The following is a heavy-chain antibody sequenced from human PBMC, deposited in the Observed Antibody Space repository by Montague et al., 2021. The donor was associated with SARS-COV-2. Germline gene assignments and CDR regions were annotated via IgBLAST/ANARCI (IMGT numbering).Heavy chain of an antibody. V-gene: IGHV5-51*01. CDR3: ARRIHGTYYFDY. D-gene: IGHD1-14*01. CDR1: GYRFSSYW. J-gene: IGHJ4*02. CDR2: IYPGDPDT. Sequence: QSGAEVKKPGESLKISCKGSGYRFSSYWIGWVRQMSGKGLEWMGIIYPGDPDTRYSPSFQGQVTISADKSITTAYLQWSSLKASDTAMYYCARRIHGTYYFDYWGQGTLVTVSS.